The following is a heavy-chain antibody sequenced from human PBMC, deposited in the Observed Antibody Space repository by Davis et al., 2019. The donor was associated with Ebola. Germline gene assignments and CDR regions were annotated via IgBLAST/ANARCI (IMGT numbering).Heavy chain of an antibody. V-gene: IGHV3-73*01. CDR2: VRSKANSYAT. J-gene: IGHJ6*02. CDR1: GLTFSGSA. D-gene: IGHD6-13*01. CDR3: TARIAAAGTGYYYYGMDV. Sequence: GESLKISCAASGLTFSGSAMHWVRQSSGKGLEWVGRVRSKANSYATAYAASVKGRFTISRDDSKNTAYLQMNSLKTEDTAVYYCTARIAAAGTGYYYYGMDVWGQGTTVTVSS.